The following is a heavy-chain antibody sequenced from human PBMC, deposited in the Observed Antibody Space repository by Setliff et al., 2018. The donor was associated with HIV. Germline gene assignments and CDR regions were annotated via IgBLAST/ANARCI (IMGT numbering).Heavy chain of an antibody. J-gene: IGHJ6*02. Sequence: PGGSLRLSCAASGFTFSDYYMSWIRQAPGKGLEWVSYISSSSSYTNYADSVKGRFTISRDNAKNSLYLQMNSLRAEDTAVYYCARDLGAGPIYYYYYYGMDVWGQGTTVTVSS. D-gene: IGHD3-16*01. CDR3: ARDLGAGPIYYYYYYGMDV. CDR2: ISSSSSYT. V-gene: IGHV3-11*06. CDR1: GFTFSDYY.